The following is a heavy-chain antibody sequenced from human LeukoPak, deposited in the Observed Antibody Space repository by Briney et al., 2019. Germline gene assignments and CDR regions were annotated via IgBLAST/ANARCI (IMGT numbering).Heavy chain of an antibody. CDR2: ISAYNGNT. D-gene: IGHD3-16*01. J-gene: IGHJ5*02. Sequence: GASVKVSCKASGYTFTSYGISWVRQAPGQGLEWMGWISAYNGNTNYAQKLQGRVTMTTDTSTSTAYMELRSLRSDDTAVYYCARDESWGLAARKWFDPWGQGTLVTVSS. CDR3: ARDESWGLAARKWFDP. CDR1: GYTFTSYG. V-gene: IGHV1-18*01.